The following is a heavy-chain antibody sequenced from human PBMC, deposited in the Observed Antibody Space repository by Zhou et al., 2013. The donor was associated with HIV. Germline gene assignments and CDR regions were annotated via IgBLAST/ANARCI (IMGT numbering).Heavy chain of an antibody. CDR2: VDPEDGET. Sequence: EVRLVQSGAEVKKPGTAVKISCKASGYIFSDYYIHWVQQAPGKGLEWMGLVDPEDGETIYAEKFQGRVTITADMSTDTAYMELSTLRSDDTAVYYCATMATIFSLSNWGQGTLVTVSS. J-gene: IGHJ4*02. CDR3: ATMATIFSLSN. V-gene: IGHV1-69-2*01. CDR1: GYIFSDYY. D-gene: IGHD5-12*01.